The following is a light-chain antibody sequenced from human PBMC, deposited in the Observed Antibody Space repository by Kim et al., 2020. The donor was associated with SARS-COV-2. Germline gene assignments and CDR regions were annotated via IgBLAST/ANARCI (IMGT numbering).Light chain of an antibody. CDR1: SPRNHY. Sequence: GQTVRITCHGDSPRNHYANWYQQKPGQAPLLVIFGQNNRPSGIPDRISGSSSRNTASLTITGTQAEDEADYYCHSRDNSGHHWVFGGGTQLTVL. CDR3: HSRDNSGHHWV. V-gene: IGLV3-19*01. J-gene: IGLJ3*02. CDR2: GQN.